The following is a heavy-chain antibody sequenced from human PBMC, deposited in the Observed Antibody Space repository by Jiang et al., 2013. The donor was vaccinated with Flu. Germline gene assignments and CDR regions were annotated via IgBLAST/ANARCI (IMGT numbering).Heavy chain of an antibody. D-gene: IGHD5-24*01. Sequence: SQTLSLTCAISGDSVSSNSAAWNWIRQSPSRGLEWLGRTYYRSKWYSTYAVSVKGRLTINPDTSKNQFSLQLNSVTPEGTALYYCARTQDGYIDNWGQGTLVTVSS. V-gene: IGHV6-1*01. CDR2: TYYRSKWYS. CDR1: GDSVSSNSAA. J-gene: IGHJ4*02. CDR3: ARTQDGYIDN.